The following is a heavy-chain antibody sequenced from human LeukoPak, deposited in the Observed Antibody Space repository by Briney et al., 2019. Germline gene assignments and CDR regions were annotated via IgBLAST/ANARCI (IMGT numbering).Heavy chain of an antibody. V-gene: IGHV3-30*02. D-gene: IGHD4-11*01. J-gene: IGHJ4*02. CDR2: IRYDGSNK. Sequence: GGSLRLSCAASGFTFSSYGMHWVRQAPGKGLEWVAFIRYDGSNKYYADSVKGRFTISRDNSKNTLYLQMNSLRAEDTAVYYCAKDLTTVTKIDFDYWGQGTLVTVSS. CDR3: AKDLTTVTKIDFDY. CDR1: GFTFSSYG.